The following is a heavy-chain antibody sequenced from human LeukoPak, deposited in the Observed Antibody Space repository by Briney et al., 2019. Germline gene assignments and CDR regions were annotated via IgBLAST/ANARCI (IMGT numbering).Heavy chain of an antibody. CDR2: IYTSGST. J-gene: IGHJ5*02. D-gene: IGHD5-18*01. V-gene: IGHV4-61*02. Sequence: SETLSLTCTVSGGSISSGSYYWSWIRQPAGKGLEWIGRIYTSGSTNYNPSLKSRVTISVDTSKNQFSLKLSTVTAADTAVYYCARSAMVLPRLNWFDPWGQGTLVTVSS. CDR3: ARSAMVLPRLNWFDP. CDR1: GGSISSGSYY.